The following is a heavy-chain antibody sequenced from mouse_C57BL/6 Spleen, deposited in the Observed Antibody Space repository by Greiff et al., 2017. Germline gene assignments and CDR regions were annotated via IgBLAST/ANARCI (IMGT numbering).Heavy chain of an antibody. CDR3: ARGWAIYYDYDGRGYAMDY. CDR1: GYTFTNYW. D-gene: IGHD2-4*01. J-gene: IGHJ4*01. CDR2: IYPGGGYT. Sequence: QVQLQQSGAELVRPGTSVKMSCKASGYTFTNYWIGWAKQRPGHGLEWIGDIYPGGGYTNYNEKFKGKATLTADKSSSTAYMQFSSLTSEDSAIYYCARGWAIYYDYDGRGYAMDYWGQGTSVTVSS. V-gene: IGHV1-63*01.